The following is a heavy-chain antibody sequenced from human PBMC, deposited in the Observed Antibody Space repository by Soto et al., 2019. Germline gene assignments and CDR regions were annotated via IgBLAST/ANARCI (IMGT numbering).Heavy chain of an antibody. V-gene: IGHV3-23*01. D-gene: IGHD2-2*01. CDR2: ISGSGGST. CDR3: AKDRSATSLLRYQLLQPGPNDAFDI. CDR1: GFTFSSYA. J-gene: IGHJ3*02. Sequence: PGGSLRLSCAASGFTFSSYAMSWVRQAPGKGLEWVSAISGSGGSTYYADSVKGRFTISRDNSKNTLYLQMNSLRAEDTAVYYCAKDRSATSLLRYQLLQPGPNDAFDIWGQGTMVTVSS.